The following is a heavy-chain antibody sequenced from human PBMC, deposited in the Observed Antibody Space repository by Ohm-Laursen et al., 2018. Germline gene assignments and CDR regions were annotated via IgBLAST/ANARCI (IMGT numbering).Heavy chain of an antibody. D-gene: IGHD3-22*01. J-gene: IGHJ4*02. CDR1: GGSISSYY. Sequence: TLSLTWTVSGGSISSYYWSWIRQPAGKGLEWIGRIYTSGSTNYNPSLKSRVTMSVDTSKNQFSLKLSSVTAADTAVYYCARDPGRDDSSGLDYWGQGTLVTVSS. V-gene: IGHV4-4*07. CDR2: IYTSGST. CDR3: ARDPGRDDSSGLDY.